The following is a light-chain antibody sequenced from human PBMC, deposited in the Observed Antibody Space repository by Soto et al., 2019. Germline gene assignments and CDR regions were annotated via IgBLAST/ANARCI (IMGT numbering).Light chain of an antibody. CDR3: QQYGSSPRT. J-gene: IGKJ1*01. CDR2: GAS. Sequence: EIVLTQSPGTLSLSPGERATLSCRAGQSVSSNYLAWYQQKPGQAPRLLIYGASSRATGIPDRFSGSGSGTDFTLTINRLEPEDFAVYYCQQYGSSPRTFGQGTKVEIK. V-gene: IGKV3-20*01. CDR1: QSVSSNY.